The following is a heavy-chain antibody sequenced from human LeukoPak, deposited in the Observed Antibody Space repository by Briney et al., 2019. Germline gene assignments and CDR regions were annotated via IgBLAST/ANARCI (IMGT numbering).Heavy chain of an antibody. V-gene: IGHV3-23*01. Sequence: GGSLRLSCAASGFTFSSYAMSWVRQAPGKGLEWVSAISGSGGSTYYADSVKGRFTISRDNSKNTLYLQMNSLRAEDTAVYYCAKGVTGYYYDSSGYYELFDYWGQGTLVTVSS. CDR3: AKGVTGYYYDSSGYYELFDY. CDR2: ISGSGGST. CDR1: GFTFSSYA. D-gene: IGHD3-22*01. J-gene: IGHJ4*02.